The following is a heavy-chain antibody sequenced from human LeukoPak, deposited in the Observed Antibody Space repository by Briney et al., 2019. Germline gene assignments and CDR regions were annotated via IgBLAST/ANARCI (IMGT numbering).Heavy chain of an antibody. D-gene: IGHD2-15*01. J-gene: IGHJ6*02. CDR1: GYTFTSYD. Sequence: ASVKVSCKASGYTFTSYDINWVRQATGQGLEWMGWLNPNSGNTGYAQKFQGRVTMTRNTSISTAYMELSRLRSEDTAVYYCARKCGGSCYSLYYYYYYGMDVWGQGTTVTVSS. V-gene: IGHV1-8*01. CDR3: ARKCGGSCYSLYYYYYYGMDV. CDR2: LNPNSGNT.